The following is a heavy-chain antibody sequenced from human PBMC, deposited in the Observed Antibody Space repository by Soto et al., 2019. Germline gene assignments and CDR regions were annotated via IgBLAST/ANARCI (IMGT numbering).Heavy chain of an antibody. CDR1: GGTFSSYA. Sequence: SVKVSCKASGGTFSSYAISWVRQAPGQGLEWMGGIIPIFGTANYAQKFQGRVTITADESTSTAYMELSSLRSEDTAVYYCARTLLGTYYYDSSGSNWFDHWGQGTLVTVSS. J-gene: IGHJ5*02. CDR3: ARTLLGTYYYDSSGSNWFDH. V-gene: IGHV1-69*13. D-gene: IGHD3-22*01. CDR2: IIPIFGTA.